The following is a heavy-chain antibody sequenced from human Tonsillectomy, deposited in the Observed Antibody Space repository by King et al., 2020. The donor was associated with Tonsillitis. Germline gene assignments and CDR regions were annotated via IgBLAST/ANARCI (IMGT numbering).Heavy chain of an antibody. CDR3: AREGWDIVLMVGGYFDL. J-gene: IGHJ2*01. CDR2: IYTSGST. V-gene: IGHV4-4*07. Sequence: QLQESGPGLVKPSENLSLTCTVSGGSISSYYWSWLRPPAGKGLEWIGRIYTSGSTNYNPSLKSRVTMSVDTSKNQFSLKLSSVTAADTAVYYCAREGWDIVLMVGGYFDLWGRGTLVTVSS. D-gene: IGHD2-8*01. CDR1: GGSISSYY.